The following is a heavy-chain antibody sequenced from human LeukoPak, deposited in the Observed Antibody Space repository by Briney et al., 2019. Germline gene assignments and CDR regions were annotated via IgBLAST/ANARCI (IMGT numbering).Heavy chain of an antibody. V-gene: IGHV1-18*01. CDR1: GYTFTSYG. CDR3: ARVNNYDILSSFDS. J-gene: IGHJ4*02. Sequence: ASVKVSCKASGYTFTSYGISWVRQAPGQGLEWMGWISAYNGNTNYAQKLQGRVTMTTDTSTSTAYMELRSLTSDDTAVYYCARVNNYDILSSFDSWGQGTLVTVSS. D-gene: IGHD3-9*01. CDR2: ISAYNGNT.